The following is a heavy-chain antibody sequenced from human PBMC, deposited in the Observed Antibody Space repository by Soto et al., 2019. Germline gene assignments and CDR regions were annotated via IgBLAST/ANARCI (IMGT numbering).Heavy chain of an antibody. J-gene: IGHJ6*03. CDR2: ISAYNGNT. Sequence: ASVKVSCKASGYTFTSYGISWVRQAPGQGLEWMGWISAYNGNTNYAQKLQGRVTMTTDTSTSTAYMELRSLRSDDTAVYYCARGVDTAMVTLFYMDVWGKGTTVTVSS. CDR3: ARGVDTAMVTLFYMDV. D-gene: IGHD5-18*01. V-gene: IGHV1-18*01. CDR1: GYTFTSYG.